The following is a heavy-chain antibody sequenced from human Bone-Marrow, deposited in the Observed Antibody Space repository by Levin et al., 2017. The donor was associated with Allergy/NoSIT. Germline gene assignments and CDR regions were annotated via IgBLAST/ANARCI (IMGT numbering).Heavy chain of an antibody. V-gene: IGHV1-69*02. CDR3: ARFSHNWNPPGGDHYGMDG. D-gene: IGHD1-20*01. Sequence: TGGSLRLSCKASGGTFSSYTISWVRQAPGQGLEWMGRIIPILGIANYAQKFQGRVTITADKSTSTAYMELSSLRSEDTAVYYCARFSHNWNPPGGDHYGMDGWGQGTTVTVSS. CDR1: GGTFSSYT. J-gene: IGHJ6*02. CDR2: IIPILGIA.